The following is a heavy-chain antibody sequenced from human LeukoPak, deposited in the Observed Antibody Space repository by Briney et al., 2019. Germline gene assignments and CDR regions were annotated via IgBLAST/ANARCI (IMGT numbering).Heavy chain of an antibody. CDR1: GYTFTDYY. V-gene: IGHV1-2*02. CDR3: ARGKNTYYYYMDV. J-gene: IGHJ6*03. CDR2: INPNSGGT. Sequence: ASVKVSCKASGYTFTDYYMHWVRQAPGQGLEWMGWINPNSGGTNSAQKFQGRVTLTRDTSISTAYMELSRLKSDDTAVYYCARGKNTYYYYMDVWGKGTTVTVSS.